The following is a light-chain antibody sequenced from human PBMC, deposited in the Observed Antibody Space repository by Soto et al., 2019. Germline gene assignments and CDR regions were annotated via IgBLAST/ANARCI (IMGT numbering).Light chain of an antibody. CDR3: QQRSNWPRT. CDR2: DAS. Sequence: EIELTQSPATLSLSPGERATLSCRASQSVSSYLAWFQQKPGQAPRLLIYDASTRATGIPARFSGSGSGTDFTLTISSLEPEDCAVYYCQQRSNWPRTFGQGTKLEIK. CDR1: QSVSSY. J-gene: IGKJ2*01. V-gene: IGKV3-11*01.